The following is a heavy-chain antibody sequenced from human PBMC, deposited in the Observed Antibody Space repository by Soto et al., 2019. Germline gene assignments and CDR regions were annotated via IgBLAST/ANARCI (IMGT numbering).Heavy chain of an antibody. V-gene: IGHV4-39*01. CDR1: GGSISSSSYY. D-gene: IGHD3-16*01. CDR2: IYYSGST. Sequence: QLQLQESGPGLVKPSETLSLTCIVSGGSISSSSYYWGWIRQPPGKGLEWIGSIYYSGSTYYNPSLKCRVAIFLDTSKNEFALRLTSDTAADTAVYYCVRQIAGFGPWGEGTLVTVSS. CDR3: VRQIAGFGP. J-gene: IGHJ5*02.